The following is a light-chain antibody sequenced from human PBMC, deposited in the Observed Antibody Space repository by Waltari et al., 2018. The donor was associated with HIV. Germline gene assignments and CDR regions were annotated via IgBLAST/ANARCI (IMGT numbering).Light chain of an antibody. CDR3: QSADSSGTYPVV. V-gene: IGLV3-25*03. Sequence: SYELTQPPSVSVSPGQTARNTCSADALPKHYASWYQQKPGQAPVLVIYKDSERPSGIPERFSGSSSGTTVTLTISGVQAEDEADYYCQSADSSGTYPVVFGGGTKLTVL. CDR1: ALPKHY. CDR2: KDS. J-gene: IGLJ2*01.